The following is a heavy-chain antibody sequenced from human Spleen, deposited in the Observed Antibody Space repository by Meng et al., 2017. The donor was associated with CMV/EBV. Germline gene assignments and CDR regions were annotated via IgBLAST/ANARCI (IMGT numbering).Heavy chain of an antibody. D-gene: IGHD5-18*01. CDR2: IYYSGSV. V-gene: IGHV4-59*02. J-gene: IGHJ4*02. CDR3: ARGGGYSYDLDS. CDR1: GGSVNNYY. Sequence: SETLSLTCAVSGGSVNNYYWNWIRQPPGKGLEWIGYIYYSGSVHYNPSLKSRVTMSLDTSKNQISLRLKSATTADTAVYYCARGGGYSYDLDSWGQGTLVTVSS.